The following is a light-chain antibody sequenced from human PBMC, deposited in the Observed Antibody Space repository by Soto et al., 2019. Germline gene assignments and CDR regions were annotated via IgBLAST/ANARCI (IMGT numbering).Light chain of an antibody. V-gene: IGKV3-20*01. J-gene: IGKJ4*01. CDR3: QQYGRSPLT. CDR1: QSVISNY. Sequence: EIVLTQSPGTLSLSPGERATLSCRASQSVISNYLAWYQQKPGQAPRLLISGASSRATGIPDRFSGSGSGTDFTLTISRLEPEDFAVYYCQQYGRSPLTFGGGTKVEIK. CDR2: GAS.